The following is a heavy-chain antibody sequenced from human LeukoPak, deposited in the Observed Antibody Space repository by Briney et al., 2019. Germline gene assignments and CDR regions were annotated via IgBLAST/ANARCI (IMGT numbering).Heavy chain of an antibody. V-gene: IGHV3-21*04. CDR2: ISSSSSYI. Sequence: GGSLRLSCAASGFTFSSYSMNWVRQAPGKGLEWVSSISSSSSYIYYADSVKGRFTISRDNSNNTLYLQMNSLRAEDTAIYYCAKGPIAVAGKFDYWGQGTLVTVSS. D-gene: IGHD6-19*01. CDR1: GFTFSSYS. CDR3: AKGPIAVAGKFDY. J-gene: IGHJ4*02.